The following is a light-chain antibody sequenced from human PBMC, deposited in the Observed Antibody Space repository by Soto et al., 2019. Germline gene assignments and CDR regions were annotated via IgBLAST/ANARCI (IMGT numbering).Light chain of an antibody. CDR1: SSDVGGYNY. J-gene: IGLJ1*01. CDR2: EVS. V-gene: IGLV2-14*01. CDR3: SSYTSSSTLV. Sequence: QSVLTQPASVSGSPGRSITISCTGTSSDVGGYNYVSRYQQHPGKAPKLMIYEVSNRPSGVSNRFSGSKSGNTASLTISGLQAEDEADYYCSSYTSSSTLVFGTGTKLTVL.